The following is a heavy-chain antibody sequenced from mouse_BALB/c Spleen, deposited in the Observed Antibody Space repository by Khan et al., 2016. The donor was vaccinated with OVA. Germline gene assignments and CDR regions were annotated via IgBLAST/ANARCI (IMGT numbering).Heavy chain of an antibody. CDR1: GYRFTSYW. Sequence: VQLQQPGTVLARPGASVKMSCTASGYRFTSYWMHWVKRRPGQGLEWIGAIYPGNSDAKYNQKFKGKAKLTAVTSASTAYMELSSLTNEDSAVYDYTRYPDRPGDVVAYWGQGTSVTVSS. CDR2: IYPGNSDA. CDR3: TRYPDRPGDVVAY. J-gene: IGHJ4*01. D-gene: IGHD2-14*01. V-gene: IGHV1-5*01.